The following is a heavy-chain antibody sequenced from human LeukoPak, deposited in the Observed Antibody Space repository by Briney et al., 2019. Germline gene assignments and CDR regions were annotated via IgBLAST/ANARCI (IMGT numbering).Heavy chain of an antibody. D-gene: IGHD4-17*01. J-gene: IGHJ5*02. CDR2: VSFGSSYI. V-gene: IGHV3-21*06. CDR3: ARASTEYAVTAGFDT. CDR1: GFTFKDYT. Sequence: GGSLRLSCATSGFTFKDYTMNWVRQSPGKGLQWVSYVSFGSSYISYADSLKGRFTISRDDAKSSVYLEMTSLRTDDPAVYYCARASTEYAVTAGFDTWGPGTLVTVSS.